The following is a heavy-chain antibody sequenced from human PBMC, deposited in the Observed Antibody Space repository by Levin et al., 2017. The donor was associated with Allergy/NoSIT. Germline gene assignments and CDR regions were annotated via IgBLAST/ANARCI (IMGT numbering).Heavy chain of an antibody. D-gene: IGHD4-23*01. CDR1: GFPFTNAW. J-gene: IGHJ4*02. CDR2: IKSTKFGETT. V-gene: IGHV3-15*01. CDR3: AKEMTTVVPVFDY. Sequence: LSLTCAASGFPFTNAWMSWVRQAPGKGLEWVGRIKSTKFGETTDYAAAVKGRFTIPREDSKNTVYLQMKGLTTEDTAVYYCAKEMTTVVPVFDYWGQGTLVTVSS.